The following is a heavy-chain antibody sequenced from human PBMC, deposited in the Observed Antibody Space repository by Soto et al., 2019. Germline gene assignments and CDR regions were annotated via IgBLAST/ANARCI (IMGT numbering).Heavy chain of an antibody. D-gene: IGHD3-3*01. CDR3: AKSSRNYDFWSGYSPMAPYYYYGMDV. CDR2: ISGSGGST. CDR1: GFTFSSYA. Sequence: GSLRLSCAASGFTFSSYAMSWVRQAPGKGLEWVSAISGSGGSTYYADSVKGRFTISRDNSKNTLYLQMNSLRAEDTAVYYCAKSSRNYDFWSGYSPMAPYYYYGMDVWGQGTTVTVSS. V-gene: IGHV3-23*01. J-gene: IGHJ6*02.